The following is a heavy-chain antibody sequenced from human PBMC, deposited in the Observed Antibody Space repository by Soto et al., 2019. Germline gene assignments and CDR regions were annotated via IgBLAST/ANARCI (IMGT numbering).Heavy chain of an antibody. Sequence: GESLKISCKGSGYSFTSYWIGWVRQMPGKGLEWMGIIYPGDSDTRYSPSFQGQVTISADKSISTAYLQWSSLKASDTAMYYCARLGTPHYCSGGSCPTSDGAEGNYYYMDVWGKGTTVTVSS. CDR1: GYSFTSYW. CDR3: ARLGTPHYCSGGSCPTSDGAEGNYYYMDV. CDR2: IYPGDSDT. D-gene: IGHD2-15*01. J-gene: IGHJ6*03. V-gene: IGHV5-51*01.